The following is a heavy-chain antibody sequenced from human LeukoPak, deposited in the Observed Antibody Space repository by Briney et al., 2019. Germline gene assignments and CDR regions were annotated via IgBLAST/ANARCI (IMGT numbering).Heavy chain of an antibody. Sequence: ASVKVSCKASGYTFTSYDINWVRQATGQGLEWMGWMNPNSGNTGYAQKFQGRVTITRNTSISTAYMEPSSLRSEDTAVYYCARVKRGGYRLGFDYWGQGTLVTVSS. CDR2: MNPNSGNT. J-gene: IGHJ4*02. D-gene: IGHD5-12*01. V-gene: IGHV1-8*03. CDR1: GYTFTSYD. CDR3: ARVKRGGYRLGFDY.